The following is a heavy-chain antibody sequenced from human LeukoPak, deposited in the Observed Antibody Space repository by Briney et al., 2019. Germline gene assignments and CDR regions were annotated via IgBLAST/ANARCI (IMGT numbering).Heavy chain of an antibody. D-gene: IGHD2-2*01. CDR3: ARDFTRPRGNIVVVPAYYFDY. J-gene: IGHJ4*02. CDR1: GFTFSSYA. CDR2: ISYDGSNK. Sequence: GGSLRLSSAASGFTFSSYAMHWVRQAPGKGLEWVAVISYDGSNKYYADSVKGRFTISRDNSKNTLYLQMNSLRAEDTAVYYCARDFTRPRGNIVVVPAYYFDYWGQGTLVTVSS. V-gene: IGHV3-30*04.